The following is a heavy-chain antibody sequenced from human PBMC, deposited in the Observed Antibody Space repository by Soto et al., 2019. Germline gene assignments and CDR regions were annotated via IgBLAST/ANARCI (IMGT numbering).Heavy chain of an antibody. V-gene: IGHV3-30*18. J-gene: IGHJ4*02. CDR3: AKGRIRYSIAAEYYFDY. D-gene: IGHD6-13*01. Sequence: GGSLRLSCAASGFTFSSYGMHWVRQAPGKGLEWVAVISYDGSNKYYADSVKGRLTISRDNSKNTLYLQMNSLRAEDTAVYYCAKGRIRYSIAAEYYFDYWGQGTLVTVSS. CDR1: GFTFSSYG. CDR2: ISYDGSNK.